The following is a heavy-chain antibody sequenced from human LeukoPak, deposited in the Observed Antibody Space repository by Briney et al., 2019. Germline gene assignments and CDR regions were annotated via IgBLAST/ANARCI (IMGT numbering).Heavy chain of an antibody. J-gene: IGHJ6*02. D-gene: IGHD5-12*01. CDR2: ISGSGGST. Sequence: GGSLRLSCAASGFTFSSYTMSWVRQAPGKGLEWVSPISGSGGSTYYSDSVKGRFTISRDNSKDTLYLQMNSLRAEDTAVYYFAKGSAASITDYYYGMDVWGQGTTVTVSS. V-gene: IGHV3-23*01. CDR1: GFTFSSYT. CDR3: AKGSAASITDYYYGMDV.